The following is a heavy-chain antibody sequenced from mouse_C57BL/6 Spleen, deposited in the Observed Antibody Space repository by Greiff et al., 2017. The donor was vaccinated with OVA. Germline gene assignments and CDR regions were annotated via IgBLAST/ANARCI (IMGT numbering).Heavy chain of an antibody. CDR2: ISYDGSN. CDR1: GYSITSGYY. Sequence: VQLKESGPGLVKPSQSLSLTCSVTGYSITSGYYWNWIRQFPGNKLEWMGDISYDGSNNYNPSLKNRISITRDTSKNQFFLKLKSVTTDDTATYYCARDDYDYDVGFAYWGQGTLVTVSA. D-gene: IGHD2-4*01. V-gene: IGHV3-6*01. CDR3: ARDDYDYDVGFAY. J-gene: IGHJ3*01.